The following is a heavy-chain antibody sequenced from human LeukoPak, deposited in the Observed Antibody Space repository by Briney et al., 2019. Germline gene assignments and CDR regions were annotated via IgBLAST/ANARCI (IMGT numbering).Heavy chain of an antibody. CDR2: ISSSGSTI. CDR3: ARDPNWGSYGLFDY. V-gene: IGHV3-11*01. Sequence: GAQKLSCAAPGFPFSDYQMSWIRQASGEGLEWVSYISSSGSTIYYADSVKGRFTNSRHNAKNSLYLQMNSLRAEDTAVYYCARDPNWGSYGLFDYWGQGTLVTVSS. J-gene: IGHJ4*02. D-gene: IGHD7-27*01. CDR1: GFPFSDYQ.